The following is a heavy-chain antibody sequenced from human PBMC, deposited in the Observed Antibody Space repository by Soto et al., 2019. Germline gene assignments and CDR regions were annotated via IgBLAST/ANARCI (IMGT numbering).Heavy chain of an antibody. V-gene: IGHV3-33*01. Sequence: GGSLRLSCAASGFPFATYGMHWVRQAPGKGLEWVAVIWANGINKYYAGSVRGRFTISRDNSKNTLDLQMNSLRAEDTALYYCVTERGPFDAFDIWGQGKMVTVSS. J-gene: IGHJ3*02. CDR2: IWANGINK. CDR3: VTERGPFDAFDI. CDR1: GFPFATYG.